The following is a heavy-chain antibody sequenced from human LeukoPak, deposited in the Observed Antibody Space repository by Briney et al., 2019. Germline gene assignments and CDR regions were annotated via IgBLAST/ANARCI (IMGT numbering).Heavy chain of an antibody. CDR3: ARAFRGIFGVFEAFDI. Sequence: SETLSLTCTVSGGSISSYYRSWIRQPAGKGLEWIGRIYTSGSTNYNPSLKSRVTMSVDTSKNQFSLKLSSVTAADTAVYYCARAFRGIFGVFEAFDIWGQGTMVTVSS. CDR2: IYTSGST. D-gene: IGHD3-3*01. J-gene: IGHJ3*02. CDR1: GGSISSYY. V-gene: IGHV4-4*07.